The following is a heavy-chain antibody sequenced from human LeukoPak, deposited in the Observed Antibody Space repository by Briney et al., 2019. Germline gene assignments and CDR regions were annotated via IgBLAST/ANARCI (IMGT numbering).Heavy chain of an antibody. V-gene: IGHV4-34*01. CDR3: ARGLVLATDDAFDI. J-gene: IGHJ3*02. CDR1: GGSFSGYY. D-gene: IGHD5-12*01. CDR2: INHSGST. Sequence: SETLSLTCAVYGGSFSGYYWSWIRQPPGKGLEWIGEINHSGSTNYNPSLKSRVTISVDTSKNQFSLKLRSVTAADTAVYYCARGLVLATDDAFDIWGPGTMVTVSS.